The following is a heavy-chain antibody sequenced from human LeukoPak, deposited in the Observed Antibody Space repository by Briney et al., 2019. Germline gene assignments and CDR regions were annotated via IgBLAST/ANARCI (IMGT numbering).Heavy chain of an antibody. CDR1: GYTFTDYY. CDR2: INPSGGST. J-gene: IGHJ4*02. Sequence: ASVKVSCKTSGYTFTDYYMHWVRQAPGQGLEWMGIINPSGGSTSYAQKFQGRVTMTRDMSTSTVYMELSSLRSEDTAVYYCARDPSYYYDSSGYQGFDYWGQGTLVTVSS. CDR3: ARDPSYYYDSSGYQGFDY. V-gene: IGHV1-46*01. D-gene: IGHD3-22*01.